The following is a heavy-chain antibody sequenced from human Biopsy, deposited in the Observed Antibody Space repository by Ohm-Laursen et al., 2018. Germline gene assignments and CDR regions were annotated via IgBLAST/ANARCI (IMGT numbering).Heavy chain of an antibody. CDR2: IDPKTGGT. D-gene: IGHD3-3*01. J-gene: IGHJ5*02. V-gene: IGHV1-2*02. Sequence: ASVKVSCKASGYTFTGDYIHWVRQAPGQGLEWMGWIDPKTGGTEYAQKFRGRVTMTRDTSISTMYMDLSSLRSDDTAVYYCAKDLLEWSVPSWGQGTLVTVSS. CDR1: GYTFTGDY. CDR3: AKDLLEWSVPS.